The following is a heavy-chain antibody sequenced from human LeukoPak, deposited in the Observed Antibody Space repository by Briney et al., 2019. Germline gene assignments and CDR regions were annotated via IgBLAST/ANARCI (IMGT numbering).Heavy chain of an antibody. V-gene: IGHV1-2*02. CDR2: INPNSGGT. J-gene: IGHJ4*02. CDR3: ARSDTAMADPFDY. D-gene: IGHD5-18*01. Sequence: GASVKVSCKASGYTFTGYYMHWVRQAPGQGLEWMGWINPNSGGTNYAQKFQGRVTMTRDTSISTAYMELSRLRSDDTAVYYCARSDTAMADPFDYWDQGTLVTVSS. CDR1: GYTFTGYY.